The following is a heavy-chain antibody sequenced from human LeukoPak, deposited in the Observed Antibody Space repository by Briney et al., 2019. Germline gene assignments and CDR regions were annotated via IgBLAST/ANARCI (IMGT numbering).Heavy chain of an antibody. J-gene: IGHJ4*02. Sequence: GGSLRLSCAASGLTFSSYAMHWVRQAPGKGLEWVAVISYDGSNKYYADSVKGRFTISRDNSKNTLYLQMNSLRAEDTAVYYCARGDGDYFDYWGQGTLVTVSS. CDR2: ISYDGSNK. V-gene: IGHV3-30*04. CDR1: GLTFSSYA. D-gene: IGHD4-17*01. CDR3: ARGDGDYFDY.